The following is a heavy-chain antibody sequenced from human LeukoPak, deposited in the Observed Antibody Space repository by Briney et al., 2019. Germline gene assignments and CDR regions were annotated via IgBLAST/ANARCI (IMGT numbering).Heavy chain of an antibody. CDR1: GFTFSSYA. D-gene: IGHD4-11*01. Sequence: GGSLRLSCAASGFTFSSYAMRWVRQAPGKGLEWVSSISGSGGDTYYADSVKGRFTSSRDNSKNTLYVQMNSLRAEDTAVYYCADSNYWYPNDYWGQGTLVTVSS. CDR3: ADSNYWYPNDY. J-gene: IGHJ4*02. CDR2: ISGSGGDT. V-gene: IGHV3-23*01.